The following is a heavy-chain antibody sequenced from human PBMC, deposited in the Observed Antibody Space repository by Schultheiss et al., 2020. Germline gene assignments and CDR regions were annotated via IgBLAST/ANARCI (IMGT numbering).Heavy chain of an antibody. CDR1: GGSISSSSYY. Sequence: SETLSLTCTVSGGSISSSSYYWDWIRQSPGKGLEWIGSIYYNGNTYYNPSLKSRVTISVDTSKNQFSLKLSSVTAADTAVYYCARDYLDYGDPNYFDYWGQGTLVTVSS. CDR2: IYYNGNT. CDR3: ARDYLDYGDPNYFDY. D-gene: IGHD4-17*01. V-gene: IGHV4-39*02. J-gene: IGHJ4*02.